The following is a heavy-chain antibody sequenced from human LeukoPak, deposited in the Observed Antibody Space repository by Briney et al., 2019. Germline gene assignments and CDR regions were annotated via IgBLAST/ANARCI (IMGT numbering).Heavy chain of an antibody. D-gene: IGHD1-14*01. Sequence: PGGSLRLSCAASGFTFSSYWMSWVRQAPGKGLEWVANIKQDGSEKYYVDSVEGRFTISRDNAKDSLYLQMNSLRAEDTAVHFCARVRRAKRQNRYYFYYYMDVWGKGTTVTVSS. CDR2: IKQDGSEK. V-gene: IGHV3-7*01. CDR1: GFTFSSYW. CDR3: ARVRRAKRQNRYYFYYYMDV. J-gene: IGHJ6*03.